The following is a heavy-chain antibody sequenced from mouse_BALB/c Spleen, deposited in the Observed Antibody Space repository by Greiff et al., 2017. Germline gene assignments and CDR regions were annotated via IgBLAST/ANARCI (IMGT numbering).Heavy chain of an antibody. CDR2: ISDGGSYT. J-gene: IGHJ4*01. D-gene: IGHD2-14*01. Sequence: EVHLVESGGGLVKPGGSLKLSCAASGFTFSDYYMYWVRQTPEKRLEWVATISDGGSYTYYPDSVKGRFTISRDNAKNNLYLQMSSLKSEDTAMYYCARDVYRYDGGYAMDYWGQGTSVTVSS. CDR1: GFTFSDYY. V-gene: IGHV5-4*02. CDR3: ARDVYRYDGGYAMDY.